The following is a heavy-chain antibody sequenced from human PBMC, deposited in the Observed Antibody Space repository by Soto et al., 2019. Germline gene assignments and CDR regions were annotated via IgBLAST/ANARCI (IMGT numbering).Heavy chain of an antibody. CDR3: AKGDTSSGWSTAFDY. CDR2: ISGSGGST. CDR1: GFTFSSYA. J-gene: IGHJ4*02. V-gene: IGHV3-23*01. D-gene: IGHD6-19*01. Sequence: GGSLRLSCAASGFTFSSYAVSWVRQAPGKGLEWVSAISGSGGSTYYADSVKGRFTISRDNSKNTLYLQMNSLRAEDTAVYYCAKGDTSSGWSTAFDYWGQGTLVTVSS.